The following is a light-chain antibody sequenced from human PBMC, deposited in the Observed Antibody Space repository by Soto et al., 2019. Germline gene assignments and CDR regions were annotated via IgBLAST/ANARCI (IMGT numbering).Light chain of an antibody. J-gene: IGLJ1*01. Sequence: QSALTQPRSVSGSPGQSVTISCTGTSNDVGNYNYVSWYQQSPGKAPKVLIYDVSKRPSGVPDRFSGSKSANTASLTISGLHAEDDADYYCCSYAGSYTCVVGSGTKLTVL. CDR3: CSYAGSYTCV. V-gene: IGLV2-11*01. CDR2: DVS. CDR1: SNDVGNYNY.